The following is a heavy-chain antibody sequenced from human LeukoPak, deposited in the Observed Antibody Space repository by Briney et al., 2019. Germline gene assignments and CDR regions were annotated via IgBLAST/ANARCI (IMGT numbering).Heavy chain of an antibody. J-gene: IGHJ4*02. V-gene: IGHV3-74*01. CDR3: ARGGYGTGPDY. D-gene: IGHD3-10*01. CDR1: GFTFNSYW. Sequence: GGSLRLSCAVSGFTFNSYWIHWVRQAPGKGLVWVSQIDNDGSGTTYADSVKGRFTISRDNAKNTLYLQMNSLRAEDTAVYYCARGGYGTGPDYWGQGTLVTVSS. CDR2: IDNDGSGT.